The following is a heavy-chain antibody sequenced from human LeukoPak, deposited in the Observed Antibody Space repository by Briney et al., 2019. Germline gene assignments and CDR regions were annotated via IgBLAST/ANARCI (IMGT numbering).Heavy chain of an antibody. CDR3: AKDRVVVPAAITHYFDY. CDR1: GFTFSSYA. CDR2: ISGSGGST. J-gene: IGHJ4*02. V-gene: IGHV3-23*01. D-gene: IGHD2-2*01. Sequence: VGSLRLSSAAAGFTFSSYAMSCVLQAPGKRLEWVSAISGSGGSTYYADSVKGRFTISRDNSKNTLYLQMNSLRAEDTAVYYCAKDRVVVPAAITHYFDYWGQGTLVTVSS.